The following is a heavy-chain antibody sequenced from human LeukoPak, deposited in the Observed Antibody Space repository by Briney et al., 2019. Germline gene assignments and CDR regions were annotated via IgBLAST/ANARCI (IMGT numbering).Heavy chain of an antibody. Sequence: SETLSLICTVSGGPISSYYWSCIRQPPGKGLEWIGYIYYSGSTNYNPSLKSRVTISVDTSKNQFSLNLNSVIAADTAVYYCASGAAFDYWGQGTLVTVSS. CDR3: ASGAAFDY. CDR2: IYYSGST. V-gene: IGHV4-59*01. J-gene: IGHJ4*02. CDR1: GGPISSYY. D-gene: IGHD4/OR15-4a*01.